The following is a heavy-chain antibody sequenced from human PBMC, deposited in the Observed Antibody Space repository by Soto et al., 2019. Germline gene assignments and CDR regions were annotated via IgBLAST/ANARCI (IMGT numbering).Heavy chain of an antibody. CDR2: ITTSSDSI. D-gene: IGHD5-18*01. J-gene: IGHJ4*02. CDR1: GFTFSSHS. CDR3: ARSTRGFSYGKIDS. V-gene: IGHV3-21*01. Sequence: LRLSCVVSGFTFSSHSMNWVRQAPGKGLEWVSSITTSSDSIYYTDSVKGRFTLSRDNAKNSLFLQMNSLRAEDTAVYYCARSTRGFSYGKIDSWGQGTLVTVSS.